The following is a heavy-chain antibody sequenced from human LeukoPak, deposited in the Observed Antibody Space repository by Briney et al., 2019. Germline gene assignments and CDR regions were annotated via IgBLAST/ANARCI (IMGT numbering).Heavy chain of an antibody. CDR3: ARGQYTAMAY. V-gene: IGHV1-18*01. Sequence: ASVKVSCKTSGYTFTDNVITWVRQAPGQGLEWMGWISVYNGDTNYAQTLQARVRMTADTSTSTAYMELRNLRSDDTATYYCARGQYTAMAYWGQGTLVTVSS. CDR1: GYTFTDNV. J-gene: IGHJ4*02. CDR2: ISVYNGDT. D-gene: IGHD5-18*01.